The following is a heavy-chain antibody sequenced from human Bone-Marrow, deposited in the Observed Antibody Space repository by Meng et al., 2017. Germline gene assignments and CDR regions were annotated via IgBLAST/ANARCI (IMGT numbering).Heavy chain of an antibody. CDR1: GFTFSSYG. J-gene: IGHJ6*02. CDR3: AKTYWELYYYYYGMDV. V-gene: IGHV3-33*06. D-gene: IGHD1-7*01. CDR2: IWYDGSNK. Sequence: GGSLRLSCAASGFTFSSYGMHWVRQAPGKGLEWVAVIWYDGSNKYYADSVKGRFTISRDNSKNTLYLQMNSLRAEDTAVYYCAKTYWELYYYYYGMDVWGQGTTVTVSS.